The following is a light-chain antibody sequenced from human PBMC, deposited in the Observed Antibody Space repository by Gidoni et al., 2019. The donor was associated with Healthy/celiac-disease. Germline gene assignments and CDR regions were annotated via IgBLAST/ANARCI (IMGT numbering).Light chain of an antibody. CDR1: SGHSSYA. J-gene: IGLJ3*02. Sequence: QLVLTQSPSAAASLGASVKLTCTLSSGHSSYAIAWHQQQPEKGPRYLMKLNSDGSHSKGDGIPDRFSGSSSGAERYLTISSLRSEDEADYDCQTWGTGTWVFGGGTKLTV. CDR2: LNSDGSH. CDR3: QTWGTGTWV. V-gene: IGLV4-69*01.